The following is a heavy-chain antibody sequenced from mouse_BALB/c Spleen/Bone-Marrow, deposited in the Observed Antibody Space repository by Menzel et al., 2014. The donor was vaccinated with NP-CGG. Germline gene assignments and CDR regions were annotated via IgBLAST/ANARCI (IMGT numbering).Heavy chain of an antibody. CDR2: INPSNGRT. CDR1: GYTFTRYW. CDR3: ARWLLQYFDV. Sequence: QVQLQQSGAELVKPGASVKLSCKASGYTFTRYWMHWVKQRPGQGLEWIGEINPSNGRTNYNEKFKSKATLTVDKSSNTAYMQFSSLTSEDSAVYYCARWLLQYFDVWGAGTTVTVSS. J-gene: IGHJ1*01. V-gene: IGHV1S81*02. D-gene: IGHD2-3*01.